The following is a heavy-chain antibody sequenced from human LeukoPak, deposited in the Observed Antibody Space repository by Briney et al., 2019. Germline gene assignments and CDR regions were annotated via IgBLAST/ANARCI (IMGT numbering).Heavy chain of an antibody. CDR2: IYPGDSDT. V-gene: IGHV5-51*01. CDR3: ARRGTSYTAYYFDS. J-gene: IGHJ4*02. Sequence: GESLKISRQGSGYSFTNYWIAWVRQMPGKGLEWMGIIYPGDSDTRYSPSFQGQVTISADKSISTAYLQWSSLKASDTAMYYCARRGTSYTAYYFDSWGQGTLVTVSS. CDR1: GYSFTNYW. D-gene: IGHD1-26*01.